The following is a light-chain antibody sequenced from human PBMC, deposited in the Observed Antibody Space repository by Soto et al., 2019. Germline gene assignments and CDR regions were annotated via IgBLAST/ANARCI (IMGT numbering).Light chain of an antibody. J-gene: IGKJ1*01. CDR2: DAS. CDR3: QQYNSYPWT. Sequence: DIQMTQSPSTLSAAVGDRVTITCRASQSSRSWLAWYQQKPGEAPKLLTYDASKVESGVPSRFSGSGSGTEFTLTISSLQPDDFATYYCQQYNSYPWTFGQGTKVDIK. V-gene: IGKV1-5*01. CDR1: QSSRSW.